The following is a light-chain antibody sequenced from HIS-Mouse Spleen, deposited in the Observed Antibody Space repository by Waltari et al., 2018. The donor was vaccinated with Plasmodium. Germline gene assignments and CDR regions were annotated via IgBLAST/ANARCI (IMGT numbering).Light chain of an antibody. Sequence: QSALTQPASVSGSPGQSITISCTGTSSDVGSYHLVSWYQQHPGKAPKLMIYEGSKRPLGVSNRFSGSKDGNTASLTISWLQAEDEADYYCCSYAGSSTFVVFGGGTKLTVL. CDR1: SSDVGSYHL. CDR3: CSYAGSSTFVV. J-gene: IGLJ2*01. V-gene: IGLV2-23*03. CDR2: EGS.